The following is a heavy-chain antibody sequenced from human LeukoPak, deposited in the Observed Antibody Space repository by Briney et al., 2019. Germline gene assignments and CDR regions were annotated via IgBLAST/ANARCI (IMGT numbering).Heavy chain of an antibody. CDR2: IYYSGGT. V-gene: IGHV4-59*01. CDR3: AIGYSSSSDYYYGMDG. D-gene: IGHD6-6*01. J-gene: IGHJ6*02. Sequence: SETLSLTCTVSGGSISSYYSSWIRQPPGKGLEWIGYIYYSGGTNYNPSLKSRVPISVDMSKNQFSLKLRSVTAADTAVYYCAIGYSSSSDYYYGMDGWGQGTTVTVSS. CDR1: GGSISSYY.